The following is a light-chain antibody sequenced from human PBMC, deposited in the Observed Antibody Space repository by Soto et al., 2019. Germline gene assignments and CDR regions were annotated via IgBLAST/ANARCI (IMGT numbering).Light chain of an antibody. CDR2: KVS. V-gene: IGKV2-30*02. J-gene: IGKJ1*01. CDR1: QSLVHSDGNTY. CDR3: MQATYWPWT. Sequence: DVVLTQSPLSLPVTLGQPASISCRSSQSLVHSDGNTYLSWFQQRPGRSPRRLIYKVSNWDSGVPDRFSGSGSGTDFTLKISRVEAEDVGFYYCMQATYWPWTFGQGTKVDIK.